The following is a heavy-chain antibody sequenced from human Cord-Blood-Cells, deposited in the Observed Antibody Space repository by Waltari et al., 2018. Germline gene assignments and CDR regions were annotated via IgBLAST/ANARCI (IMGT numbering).Heavy chain of an antibody. Sequence: QVQLQQWGAGLLKPSETLSLTCAVYGGSFSGYYWSWIRQPPGKGLEWIGEIKHSGSTNYNPSLKSRVTISVDTSKNQFSLKLSSVTAADTAVYYCGSYYYYGMDVWGQGTTVTVSS. CDR2: IKHSGST. V-gene: IGHV4-34*01. CDR1: GGSFSGYY. J-gene: IGHJ6*02. CDR3: GSYYYYGMDV.